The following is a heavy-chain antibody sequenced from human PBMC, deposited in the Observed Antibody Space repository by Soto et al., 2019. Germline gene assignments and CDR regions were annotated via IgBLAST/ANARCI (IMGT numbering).Heavy chain of an antibody. J-gene: IGHJ4*02. Sequence: LRLSCAASGFTFSSYSMNWVRQAPGKGLEWVSSISSSSSYIYYADSVKGRFTISRDNAKNSLYLQLNSLRAEDTAVYYCARDRPECRDKPFDYWGQGALVTLCS. CDR2: ISSSSSYI. CDR3: ARDRPECRDKPFDY. D-gene: IGHD3-3*01. V-gene: IGHV3-21*01. CDR1: GFTFSSYS.